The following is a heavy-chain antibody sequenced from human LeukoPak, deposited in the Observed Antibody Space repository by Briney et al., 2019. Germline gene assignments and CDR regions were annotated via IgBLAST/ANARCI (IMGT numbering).Heavy chain of an antibody. CDR2: IYSGGST. Sequence: PGRSLRLSCAASGFTVSSNYMSWVRQAPGKGLEWVSVIYSGGSTYYADSVKGRFTISRDNSKNTLYLQMNSLRAEDTAVYYCAASVVPAAPLLFQDVWGKGTTVTVSS. J-gene: IGHJ6*04. CDR1: GFTVSSNY. V-gene: IGHV3-53*01. CDR3: AASVVPAAPLLFQDV. D-gene: IGHD2-2*01.